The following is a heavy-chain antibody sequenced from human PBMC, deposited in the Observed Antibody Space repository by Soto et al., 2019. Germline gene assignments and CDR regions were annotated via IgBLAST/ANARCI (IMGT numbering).Heavy chain of an antibody. CDR1: GASFSPNY. D-gene: IGHD1-1*01. J-gene: IGHJ5*02. Sequence: SETLSLTCTVSGASFSPNYWAWIRQPPGKGLEWIGYIYFGGTTLYNPSLKSRVTISVDKSKNQFSLKLSSVTAADMAVYYCARDQLEGNWFDPWGQGTLVTVSS. V-gene: IGHV4-59*12. CDR2: IYFGGTT. CDR3: ARDQLEGNWFDP.